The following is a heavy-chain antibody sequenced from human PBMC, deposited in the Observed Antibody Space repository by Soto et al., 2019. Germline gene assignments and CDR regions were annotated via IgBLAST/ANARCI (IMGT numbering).Heavy chain of an antibody. Sequence: QVQLQQWGAGLLKPSETLSLTCAVYGGSFSGYYWSWIRQPPGKGLEWIGEINHSGSTNYNPSLKSRVTISVDTSKNQFSLKLSSVTAADTAVYYCARGGASSWYVSARYGGSYWYFDLWGRGTLVTVSS. D-gene: IGHD6-13*01. CDR1: GGSFSGYY. V-gene: IGHV4-34*01. CDR2: INHSGST. CDR3: ARGGASSWYVSARYGGSYWYFDL. J-gene: IGHJ2*01.